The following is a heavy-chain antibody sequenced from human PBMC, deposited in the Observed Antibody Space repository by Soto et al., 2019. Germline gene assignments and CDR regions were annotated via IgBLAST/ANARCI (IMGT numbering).Heavy chain of an antibody. V-gene: IGHV1-18*01. Sequence: ASVKVSCKASGYTFTSYGISWVRQAPGQGLEWMGWISAYNGNTNYAQKLQGRVTMTTDTSTSTAYMELRSLRSDDTAVYYCARGKYYYDSSGYYSFDYWGQGTLVTVSS. CDR2: ISAYNGNT. CDR1: GYTFTSYG. CDR3: ARGKYYYDSSGYYSFDY. J-gene: IGHJ4*02. D-gene: IGHD3-22*01.